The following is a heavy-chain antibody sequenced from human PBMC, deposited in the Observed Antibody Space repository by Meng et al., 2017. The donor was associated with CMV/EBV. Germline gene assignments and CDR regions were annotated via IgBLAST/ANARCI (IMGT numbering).Heavy chain of an antibody. CDR2: MNPNSGNT. Sequence: ASVKVSCKASGYTFTSYDINWVRQATGQGLEWMGWMNPNSGNTGYAQKFQGRVTITRNTSISTAYMELSSLRAEDTAVYYCARVLYADSSSWFDYWGQGTLVTVSS. CDR3: ARVLYADSSSWFDY. V-gene: IGHV1-8*03. J-gene: IGHJ5*01. CDR1: GYTFTSYD. D-gene: IGHD6-13*01.